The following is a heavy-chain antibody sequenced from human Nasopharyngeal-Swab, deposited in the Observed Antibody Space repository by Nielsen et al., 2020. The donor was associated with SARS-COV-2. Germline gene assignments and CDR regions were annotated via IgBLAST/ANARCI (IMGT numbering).Heavy chain of an antibody. V-gene: IGHV3-33*08. D-gene: IGHD6-19*01. CDR2: IWYDGSNK. CDR1: GFTFSTYE. J-gene: IGHJ4*02. CDR3: ARGVEDSSGWIDYFDY. Sequence: GGSLRLSCATSGFTFSTYEMNWVRQAPGKGLEWVAVIWYDGSNKYYADSVKGRFTISRDNSKNTLYLQMNSLRAEDTAVYYCARGVEDSSGWIDYFDYWGQGTLVTVSS.